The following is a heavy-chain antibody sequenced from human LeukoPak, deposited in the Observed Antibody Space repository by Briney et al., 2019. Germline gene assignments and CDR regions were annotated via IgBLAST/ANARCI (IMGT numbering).Heavy chain of an antibody. CDR3: ARDDGYNPSGWFDP. J-gene: IGHJ5*02. CDR1: GFTFSSYW. CDR2: ISSDGSST. D-gene: IGHD5-24*01. Sequence: GGSLRLSCAASGFTFSSYWMHWVRQAPGKGLVWVSRISSDGSSTSYADSVKGRFTISRDNAKNTLYLQMNSLRAEDTAVYYCARDDGYNPSGWFDPWGQGTLVTVSS. V-gene: IGHV3-74*01.